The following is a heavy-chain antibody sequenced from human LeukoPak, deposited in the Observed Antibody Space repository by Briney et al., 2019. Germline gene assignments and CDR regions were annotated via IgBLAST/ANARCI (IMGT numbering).Heavy chain of an antibody. Sequence: SQTLSLTCTVSGGSISSGSYYWSWIRQPAGKGLEWIGRIYTSGSTNYNPSLKSRVTISVDTSKNQFSLKLSSVTAADTAVYYCARDRGDYGSGSYYPRAYYYYMDVWGKGTTVTISS. J-gene: IGHJ6*03. CDR1: GGSISSGSYY. CDR3: ARDRGDYGSGSYYPRAYYYYMDV. V-gene: IGHV4-61*02. CDR2: IYTSGST. D-gene: IGHD3-10*01.